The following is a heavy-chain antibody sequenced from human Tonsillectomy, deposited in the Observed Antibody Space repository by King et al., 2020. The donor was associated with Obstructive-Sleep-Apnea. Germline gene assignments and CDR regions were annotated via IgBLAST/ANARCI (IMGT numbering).Heavy chain of an antibody. CDR3: ARRLAAAGTGTDYYYGMDV. D-gene: IGHD6-13*01. Sequence: VQLQQWGAGLLKPSETLSLTCVVNGGSFSGYYWSWIRQSPGKGLECIGEIKHGVTTNYNPSLKSRVTISVDTSKNQFSLNLSSVTAADTAVYYCARRLAAAGTGTDYYYGMDVWGQGTTVTVSS. V-gene: IGHV4-34*01. J-gene: IGHJ6*02. CDR1: GGSFSGYY. CDR2: IKHGVTT.